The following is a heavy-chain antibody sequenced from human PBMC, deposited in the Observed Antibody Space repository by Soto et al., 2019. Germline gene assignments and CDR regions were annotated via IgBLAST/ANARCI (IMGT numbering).Heavy chain of an antibody. CDR2: IYPGDSDT. Sequence: PGESLKISCKASGYIFTLSWIGWVRQMPGQGLEWMGIIYPGDSDTRYSPSFQGQVTISAGKSICTSSLQCCSLKASDTAVYYCASRPPTPGYYYFYCGMEVRHRVNTVTVSS. CDR3: ASRPPTPGYYYFYCGMEV. V-gene: IGHV5-51*01. CDR1: GYIFTLSW. D-gene: IGHD4-17*01. J-gene: IGHJ6*02.